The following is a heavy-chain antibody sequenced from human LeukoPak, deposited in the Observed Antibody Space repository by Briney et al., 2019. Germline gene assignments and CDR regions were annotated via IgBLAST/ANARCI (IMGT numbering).Heavy chain of an antibody. CDR1: GGSISSYY. Sequence: SETLSLTCTVSGGSISSYYWSWIRQPAGKGLEWIGRIYTSGSTNYNPSLKSRVTISVDTSKNQFSLKLSSVTAADTAVYYCATHLSTAGALGIDNWGQGTLVTVSS. V-gene: IGHV4-4*07. CDR2: IYTSGST. J-gene: IGHJ4*02. CDR3: ATHLSTAGALGIDN. D-gene: IGHD6-13*01.